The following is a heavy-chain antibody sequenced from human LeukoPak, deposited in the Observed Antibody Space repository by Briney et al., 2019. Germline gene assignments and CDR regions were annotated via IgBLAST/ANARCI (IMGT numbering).Heavy chain of an antibody. CDR3: ASIANGMDV. J-gene: IGHJ6*02. CDR2: IYYSGST. D-gene: IGHD3-16*02. V-gene: IGHV4-59*08. CDR1: GGSISSYY. Sequence: SETLSLTCTVSGGSISSYYWSWIRQPPGKGLEWIGYIYYSGSTNYNPSLKSRVTISVDTSKNQFSLKLSSVTAADTAVYYCASIANGMDVWGQGTTVTVSS.